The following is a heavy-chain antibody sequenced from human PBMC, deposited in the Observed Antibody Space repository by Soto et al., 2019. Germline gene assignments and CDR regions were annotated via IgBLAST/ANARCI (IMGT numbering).Heavy chain of an antibody. D-gene: IGHD3-3*01. Sequence: SETLSLTCTVSGGSISSYYWSWIRQPPGKGLEWIGYIYYSGSTNYNPSLKSRVTISVDTSKNQFSLKLSSVTAADTAVYYCARGLRFLEWLSRGNDHYYYYMDVWGKGTTVT. CDR3: ARGLRFLEWLSRGNDHYYYYMDV. J-gene: IGHJ6*03. CDR2: IYYSGST. V-gene: IGHV4-59*01. CDR1: GGSISSYY.